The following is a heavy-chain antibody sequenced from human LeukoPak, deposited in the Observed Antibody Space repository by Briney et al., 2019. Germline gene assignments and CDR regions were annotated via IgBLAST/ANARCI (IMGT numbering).Heavy chain of an antibody. D-gene: IGHD5-18*01. J-gene: IGHJ4*02. CDR3: AREGTPMAFDY. CDR1: GVSISSGGYS. Sequence: SETLSLTCAVSGVSISSGGYSWSWIRQPPGKGLEGIGYIYHSGSTYYTPSLKSRVTISVDRSKNPFSLTLSSVTAPDTAVYYCAREGTPMAFDYWGQGTLVTVSS. V-gene: IGHV4-30-2*01. CDR2: IYHSGST.